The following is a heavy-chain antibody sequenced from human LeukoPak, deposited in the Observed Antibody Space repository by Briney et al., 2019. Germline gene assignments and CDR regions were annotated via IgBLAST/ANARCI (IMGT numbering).Heavy chain of an antibody. CDR3: AHKGRGSGSYNM. D-gene: IGHD3-10*01. Sequence: SGPTLVKPTQTLTLTCTFSGFSLTTTGVGVTWIRQPPGKALEWLAVSYWNNDKSYSPSLKSRLTITKDTSKNQVVLKMTNMEPVDTATYYCAHKGRGSGSYNMWGQGTLVTVSS. J-gene: IGHJ4*02. CDR1: GFSLTTTGVG. CDR2: SYWNNDK. V-gene: IGHV2-5*01.